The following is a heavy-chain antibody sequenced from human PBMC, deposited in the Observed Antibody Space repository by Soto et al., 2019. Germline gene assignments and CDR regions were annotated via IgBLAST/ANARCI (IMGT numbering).Heavy chain of an antibody. D-gene: IGHD3-22*01. CDR1: GGTFSSYA. V-gene: IGHV1-69*01. CDR3: ARDGTLYDSSGYYYLY. J-gene: IGHJ4*02. CDR2: IIPIFGTA. Sequence: QVQLVQSGAEVKKHGSSVKVSCKASGGTFSSYAISWVRQAPGQGLEWMGGIIPIFGTANYAQKFQGRVTITADESTRTAYMELSSLRSEDTAVYYCARDGTLYDSSGYYYLYWGQGTLVTVSS.